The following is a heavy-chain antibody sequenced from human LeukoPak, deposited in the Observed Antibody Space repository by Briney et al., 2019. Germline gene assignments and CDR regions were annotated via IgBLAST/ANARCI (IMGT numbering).Heavy chain of an antibody. J-gene: IGHJ5*02. CDR1: GGSFSGYY. D-gene: IGHD2-15*01. V-gene: IGHV4-34*01. CDR2: ITHSGST. CDR3: ARHESNCSGGSCYSSWFDP. Sequence: SETLSLTCAVYGGSFSGYYWSWIRQPPGKGLEWIGEITHSGSTNYNPSLKSRVTISVDTSKNQFSLKLSSVTAADTAVYYCARHESNCSGGSCYSSWFDPWGQGTLVTVSS.